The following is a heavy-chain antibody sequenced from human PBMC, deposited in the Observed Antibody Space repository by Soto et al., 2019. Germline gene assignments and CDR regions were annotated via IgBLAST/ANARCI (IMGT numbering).Heavy chain of an antibody. V-gene: IGHV4-61*01. CDR1: GGSVSSGSYY. CDR2: IYYSGST. Sequence: SETLSLTCTVSGGSVSSGSYYWSWIRQPPGKGLEWIGYIYYSGSTNYNPSLKSRVTISVDTSKNQFSLKLSSVTAADTAVYYCARDRRSLRSGYAFDYWGQGTLVTVSS. D-gene: IGHD2-2*01. CDR3: ARDRRSLRSGYAFDY. J-gene: IGHJ4*02.